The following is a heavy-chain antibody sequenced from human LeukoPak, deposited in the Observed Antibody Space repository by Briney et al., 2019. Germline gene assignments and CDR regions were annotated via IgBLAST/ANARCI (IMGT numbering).Heavy chain of an antibody. J-gene: IGHJ4*02. V-gene: IGHV4-39*07. CDR2: IYYTGST. CDR3: ARSWGYDFWSGNLLDY. CDR1: GGSISSSSYY. Sequence: SETLSLTCTVSGGSISSSSYYWGWIRQPPGKGLEWVGSIYYTGSTYQNPSLKSRVTVSLDMSKNQFSLELSSVAAADTAVYHCARSWGYDFWSGNLLDYWGQGILVTVSS. D-gene: IGHD3-3*01.